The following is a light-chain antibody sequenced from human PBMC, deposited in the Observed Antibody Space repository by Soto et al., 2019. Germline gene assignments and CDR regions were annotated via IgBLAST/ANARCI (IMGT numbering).Light chain of an antibody. V-gene: IGLV2-8*01. CDR2: EVN. CDR3: ISYAGNHNLV. Sequence: QSALTQSPSASGSPGQSVTISCTGTSSDVGAYIYVSWYQQHPGTAPKLIIYEVNKRPSGVPDRFSGSRSGNTASLTVSGLQPEDAADYYCISYAGNHNLVFGGGTKVTVL. J-gene: IGLJ2*01. CDR1: SSDVGAYIY.